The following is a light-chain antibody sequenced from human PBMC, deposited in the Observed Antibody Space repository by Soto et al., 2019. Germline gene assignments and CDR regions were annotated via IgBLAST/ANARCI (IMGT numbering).Light chain of an antibody. CDR3: QQYGNSPQT. V-gene: IGKV3-20*01. CDR2: AAS. J-gene: IGKJ1*01. CDR1: QSVSSSF. Sequence: VLTQSPGTLSFSPGERATFSCRASQSVSSSFLAWYQQTPGQAPRLLIYAASSRATGIPDRFSGSGSGTDFTLTISRLEPEDFAVYYCQQYGNSPQTFGQGTKVDIK.